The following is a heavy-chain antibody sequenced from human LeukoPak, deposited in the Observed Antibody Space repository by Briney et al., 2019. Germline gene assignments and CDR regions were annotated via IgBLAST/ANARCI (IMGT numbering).Heavy chain of an antibody. D-gene: IGHD1-7*01. V-gene: IGHV3-23*01. CDR2: ISTSGGDT. J-gene: IGHJ4*02. Sequence: GGSLRLSCAASGFTFTDSAMTWVRQAPGKGLEWVSAISTSGGDTIYTDSVKDRFTISRDNSKNTLYLQMNSLRADDTVIYYCAKGGNYAPLDYWGQGTLVTVSS. CDR1: GFTFTDSA. CDR3: AKGGNYAPLDY.